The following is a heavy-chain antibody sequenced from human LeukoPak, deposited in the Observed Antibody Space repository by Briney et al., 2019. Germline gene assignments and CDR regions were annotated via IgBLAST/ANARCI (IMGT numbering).Heavy chain of an antibody. V-gene: IGHV4-59*01. D-gene: IGHD3-10*01. CDR3: ARAPGYYGSGNWFDP. J-gene: IGHJ5*02. CDR1: GGSISNNY. Sequence: SVTLSLTCTASGGSISNNYWSWLRQPPGKGPEWFGYIYYSGTTNYNPSLKSRVTIAVDTSKNQFSLKLSSVTAADTAVYYCARAPGYYGSGNWFDPWGQGTLVTVSS. CDR2: IYYSGTT.